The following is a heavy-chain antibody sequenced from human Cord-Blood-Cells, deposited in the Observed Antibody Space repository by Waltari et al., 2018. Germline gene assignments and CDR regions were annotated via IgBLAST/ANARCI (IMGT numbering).Heavy chain of an antibody. CDR1: GFTFSSYW. V-gene: IGHV3-74*01. Sequence: EVQLVESGGGLVQLGGSLRLSCAASGFTFSSYWMHWVGQAPGKGLVWVSRINSDGSSTSYADSVKGRFTISRDNAKNTLYLQMNSLRAEDTAVYYCARDGKVQYYFDYWGQGTLVTVSS. J-gene: IGHJ4*02. D-gene: IGHD1-1*01. CDR3: ARDGKVQYYFDY. CDR2: INSDGSST.